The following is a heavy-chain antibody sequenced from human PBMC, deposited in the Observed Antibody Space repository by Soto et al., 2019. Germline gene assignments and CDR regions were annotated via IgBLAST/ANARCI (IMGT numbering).Heavy chain of an antibody. Sequence: QVQLQQWGAGLLKPAETLSLTCVVYGGSFSGYYWSWIRQPPGKGLEWIGEITDGGLTNYSPSLKSRATISKDTPNNQFSLKLHSVTAADTAVYYCARGQEGVVATHWDQGALVTVSS. J-gene: IGHJ4*02. V-gene: IGHV4-34*01. CDR1: GGSFSGYY. D-gene: IGHD5-12*01. CDR2: ITDGGLT. CDR3: ARGQEGVVATH.